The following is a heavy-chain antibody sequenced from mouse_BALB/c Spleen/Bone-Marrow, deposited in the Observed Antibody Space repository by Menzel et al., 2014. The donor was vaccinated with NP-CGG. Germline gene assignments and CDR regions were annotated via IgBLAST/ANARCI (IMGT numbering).Heavy chain of an antibody. J-gene: IGHJ2*01. CDR2: IYPSDNYT. Sequence: VQLQQSGAELVRPGASVKLSCKTSGYTFTSYWINWVKQRPGQGLEWIGNIYPSDNYTNYNQKFKDKATLTVDISSTTAYMQLSSPTSEDSVVYYCTRTYEYFDYWGQGTTLTVSS. CDR1: GYTFTSYW. V-gene: IGHV1-69*02. CDR3: TRTYEYFDY. D-gene: IGHD2-3*01.